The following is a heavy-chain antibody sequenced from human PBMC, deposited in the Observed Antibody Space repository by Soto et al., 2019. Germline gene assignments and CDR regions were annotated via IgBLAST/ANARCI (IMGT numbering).Heavy chain of an antibody. Sequence: ASVKVSCKASGYTFTSYGISWVRQAPGQGLEWMGWISAYNGNTNHAQKLQGRVTMTTDTSTSTAYMELRSLRSDDTAVYYCARDRFDVGATNWFDPWGQGTLVTVSS. CDR1: GYTFTSYG. V-gene: IGHV1-18*01. D-gene: IGHD1-26*01. J-gene: IGHJ5*02. CDR2: ISAYNGNT. CDR3: ARDRFDVGATNWFDP.